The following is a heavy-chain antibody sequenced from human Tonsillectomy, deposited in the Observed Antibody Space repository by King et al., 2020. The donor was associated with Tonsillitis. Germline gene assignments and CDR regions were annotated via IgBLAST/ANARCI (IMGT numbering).Heavy chain of an antibody. CDR3: ARREVPRIAYWYFDL. Sequence: VQLVESGGDLVQPGKSLRLSCAASGFTFSRYKMNWVRQAPGKGLEWIAYIDTLSDTIYYADSVKGRFTISRDNAENSLYLQMNSLRAEDTAVYYCARREVPRIAYWYFDLWGRGTLVAVSS. V-gene: IGHV3-48*01. CDR2: IDTLSDTI. J-gene: IGHJ2*01. D-gene: IGHD1-26*01. CDR1: GFTFSRYK.